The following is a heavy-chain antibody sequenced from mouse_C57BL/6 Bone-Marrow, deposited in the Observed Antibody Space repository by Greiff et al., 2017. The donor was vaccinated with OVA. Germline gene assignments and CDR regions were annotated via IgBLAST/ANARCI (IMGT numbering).Heavy chain of an antibody. Sequence: VQLKESGPGLVQPSQSLSITCTVSGFSLTCYGVHWVRQSPGKGLEWLGVIWRGGSTDYNAAFMSRLSITKDNSKSQVFFKMNSLQADDTAIYYCAIPYDGYSPWFAYWGQGTLVTVSA. CDR1: GFSLTCYG. V-gene: IGHV2-5*01. D-gene: IGHD2-3*01. CDR3: AIPYDGYSPWFAY. CDR2: IWRGGST. J-gene: IGHJ3*01.